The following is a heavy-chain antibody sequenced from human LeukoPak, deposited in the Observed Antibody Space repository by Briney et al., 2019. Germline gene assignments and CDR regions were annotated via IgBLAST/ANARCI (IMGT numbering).Heavy chain of an antibody. V-gene: IGHV1-2*02. CDR1: GYTFTGYY. CDR3: ARDGRRREWFGDHYYYYMDV. D-gene: IGHD3-10*01. J-gene: IGHJ6*03. Sequence: GASVKVSCKASGYTFTGYYMHWVRQAPGQGLEWMGWINPNSGGTNYAQKFQGRVTMTRDTSISTAYMELSRLRSDDTAVYYCARDGRRREWFGDHYYYYMDVWGKGTTVTVSS. CDR2: INPNSGGT.